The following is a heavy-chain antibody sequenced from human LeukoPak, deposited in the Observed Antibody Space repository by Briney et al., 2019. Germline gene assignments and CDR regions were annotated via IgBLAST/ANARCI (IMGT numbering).Heavy chain of an antibody. CDR2: ISAYNGNT. V-gene: IGHV1-18*01. Sequence: GASVKVSCKASGYTFTSYGISWVRQAPGQGLEWMGWISAYNGNTNYAQTLQGRGTMTTDTSASTAYMELRSLRSDDTAVYYCARDLGSLYTGSYVNFWGQGTLVTVSS. D-gene: IGHD1-26*01. CDR3: ARDLGSLYTGSYVNF. CDR1: GYTFTSYG. J-gene: IGHJ4*02.